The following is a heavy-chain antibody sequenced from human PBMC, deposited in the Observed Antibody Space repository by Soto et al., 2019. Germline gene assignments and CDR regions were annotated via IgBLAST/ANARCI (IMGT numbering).Heavy chain of an antibody. CDR2: INPSGGAT. CDR1: GYTFANYY. Sequence: QVRLVQSGPEVQKPGASVKFSCEASGYTFANYYVHWVRQAPGQGLEWMGKINPSGGATTYAQKFQGRVTITWDASATSVYMEMRSLSDDDTAVYYCAKQTVELSLGGFDPWGQGTRVTVSS. D-gene: IGHD3-16*01. CDR3: AKQTVELSLGGFDP. J-gene: IGHJ5*02. V-gene: IGHV1-46*01.